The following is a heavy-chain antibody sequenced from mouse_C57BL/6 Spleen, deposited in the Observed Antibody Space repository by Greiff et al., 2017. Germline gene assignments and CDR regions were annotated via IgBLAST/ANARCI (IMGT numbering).Heavy chain of an antibody. CDR1: GCTSSSYA. Sequence: EVKVEESGGCLSKSGGPLKLCSPVSGCTSSSYATFWGRQTPEKRLEWVATISDGGSYTYYPDNGKGRFTISRDNAKNNLYLQMSHLKSEDTAMYYCAREQNGGSSYRYY. CDR2: ISDGGSYT. D-gene: IGHD1-1*01. V-gene: IGHV5-4*01. CDR3: AREQNGGSSYRYY. J-gene: IGHJ2*01.